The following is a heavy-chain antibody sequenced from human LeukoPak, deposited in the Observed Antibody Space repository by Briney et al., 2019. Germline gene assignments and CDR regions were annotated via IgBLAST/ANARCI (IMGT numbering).Heavy chain of an antibody. D-gene: IGHD2-21*02. J-gene: IGHJ4*02. CDR1: GYTFTSYG. CDR3: ARSPWQLAYCGGDCSIDY. V-gene: IGHV1-18*01. CDR2: ISAYNGNP. Sequence: GASVKVSCKASGYTFTSYGISWVRQAPGQGLEWMGWISAYNGNPNYAQKLQGRVTMTTDTSTSTAYMELRSLRSDDTAVYYCARSPWQLAYCGGDCSIDYWGQGTLVTVSS.